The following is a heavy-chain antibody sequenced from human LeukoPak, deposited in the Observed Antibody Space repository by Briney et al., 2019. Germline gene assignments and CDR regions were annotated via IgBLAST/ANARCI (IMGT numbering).Heavy chain of an antibody. CDR1: GFTFSSYE. CDR3: ARESWATDY. V-gene: IGHV3-48*03. J-gene: IGHJ4*02. CDR2: ISSSGSTI. Sequence: GGSLRLSGAASGFTFSSYEMNWVRQAPGKGLEWVSYISSSGSTIYYADSVKGRFTISRDNAENSLYLQMSSLRAEDTAVYYCARESWATDYWGQGTLVTVSS. D-gene: IGHD3-10*01.